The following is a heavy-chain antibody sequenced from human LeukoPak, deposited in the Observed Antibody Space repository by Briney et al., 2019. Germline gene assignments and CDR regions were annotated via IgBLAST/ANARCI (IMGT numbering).Heavy chain of an antibody. CDR2: INHSGST. D-gene: IGHD6-6*01. Sequence: SETLSLTCAVYGGSFSGYYWSWIRQPPGKGLEWIGEINHSGSTNYNPSLKSRVTISVDTSKNQFSLKLSSVTAADTAVYYCARSSYAFDIWGQGTMVTVSS. V-gene: IGHV4-34*01. J-gene: IGHJ3*02. CDR1: GGSFSGYY. CDR3: ARSSYAFDI.